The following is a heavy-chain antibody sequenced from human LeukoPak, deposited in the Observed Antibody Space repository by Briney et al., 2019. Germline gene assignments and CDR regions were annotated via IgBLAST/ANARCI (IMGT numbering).Heavy chain of an antibody. J-gene: IGHJ3*02. CDR1: GFTFSSYG. V-gene: IGHV3-33*01. D-gene: IGHD3-9*01. Sequence: GGSLRLSCAASGFTFSSYGMHWVRQAPGKGLEWVAVIWYDGSNKYYADSVKGRFTISRDNSKNTLYLQMNSLRAEDTAVYYCTRDDLDWHGRQPDDFDIWGPGTVVTVSS. CDR2: IWYDGSNK. CDR3: TRDDLDWHGRQPDDFDI.